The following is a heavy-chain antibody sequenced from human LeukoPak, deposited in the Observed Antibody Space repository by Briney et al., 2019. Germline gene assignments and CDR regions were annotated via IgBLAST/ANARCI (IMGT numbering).Heavy chain of an antibody. Sequence: GGSLRLSCAASGFTFSSYSMNWVRQAPGKGPEWVARVRNKANSYSTEYAASVRGRFTISRDDSTNSVFLQMNSLKTEDTAVYYCTRIQLISAAGRLVDYWGQGTLVAVSS. D-gene: IGHD6-13*01. CDR1: GFTFSSYS. CDR3: TRIQLISAAGRLVDY. J-gene: IGHJ4*02. V-gene: IGHV3-72*01. CDR2: VRNKANSYST.